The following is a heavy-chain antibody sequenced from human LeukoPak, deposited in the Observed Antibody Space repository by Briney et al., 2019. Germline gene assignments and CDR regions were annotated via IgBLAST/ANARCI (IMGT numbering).Heavy chain of an antibody. J-gene: IGHJ4*02. D-gene: IGHD3-3*01. CDR2: INNGGGPI. Sequence: GGSLRLSCAASGFTFSDSYLTWIRQAPGKGLEWVSYINNGGGPIHYADSVKGRFTTSWDNAKKSLYLQMNSLRAEDTAVYYCARGYDFWSYYLITWGQGTLVTVSS. V-gene: IGHV3-11*01. CDR3: ARGYDFWSYYLIT. CDR1: GFTFSDSY.